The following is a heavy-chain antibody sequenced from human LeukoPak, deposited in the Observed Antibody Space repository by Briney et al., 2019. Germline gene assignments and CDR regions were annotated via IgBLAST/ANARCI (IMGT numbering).Heavy chain of an antibody. J-gene: IGHJ4*02. D-gene: IGHD3-10*01. CDR1: GFTFSSYS. V-gene: IGHV3-21*04. CDR2: ISSSSSYI. Sequence: KPGGSLRLSCAASGFTFSSYSMNWVRQAPGKGLEWVSSISSSSSYIYYADSVKGRFTISRDNSKNTLYLQMNSLRAEDTAVYYCARGSGSYKNYYFDYWGQGTLVTVSS. CDR3: ARGSGSYKNYYFDY.